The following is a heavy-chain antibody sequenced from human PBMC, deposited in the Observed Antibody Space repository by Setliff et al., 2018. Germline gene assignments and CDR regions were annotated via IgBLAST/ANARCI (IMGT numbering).Heavy chain of an antibody. CDR3: ARGSYSSSF. CDR2: IYSGDRNT. Sequence: GGSLRLSCAASGFTFSTYAMSWVRQAPGKGLEWVSTIYSGDRNTFYTDSVKGRFTIFRDGSKNILYLQMTSLRAEDTAVYYCARGSYSSSFGGQGTLVTVSS. J-gene: IGHJ4*02. CDR1: GFTFSTYA. V-gene: IGHV3-23*03. D-gene: IGHD6-6*01.